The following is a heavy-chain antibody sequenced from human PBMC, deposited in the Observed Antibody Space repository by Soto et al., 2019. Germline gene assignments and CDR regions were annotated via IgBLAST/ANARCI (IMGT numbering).Heavy chain of an antibody. V-gene: IGHV2-26*01. D-gene: IGHD1-26*01. CDR2: FFSNDKK. CDR3: ARIQPGDEGGYFDS. Sequence: QVTLKESGPVLMKPTETLTLTCIVSGMGVTWIRQPPGKALEWLAHFFSNDKKSFSTSLKSRLTISRDTSKSQVVLTMTNMDPVDTGTYYCARIQPGDEGGYFDSWGQGILVTVSS. CDR1: GMG. J-gene: IGHJ4*02.